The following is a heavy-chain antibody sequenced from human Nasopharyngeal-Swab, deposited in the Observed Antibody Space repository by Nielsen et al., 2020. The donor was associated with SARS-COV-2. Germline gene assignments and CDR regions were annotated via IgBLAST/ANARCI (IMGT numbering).Heavy chain of an antibody. Sequence: GESLKISCAASGFTFSSYSMNWVRQAPGKGLEWVSSISSSSSYIFYADSVKGRFTISRDNAKKSLYLQMNSLRAEDTAVYYCARSPGSITMVRGVIMTGWFDPWGQGTLVTVSS. CDR3: ARSPGSITMVRGVIMTGWFDP. CDR1: GFTFSSYS. D-gene: IGHD3-10*01. V-gene: IGHV3-21*01. CDR2: ISSSSSYI. J-gene: IGHJ5*02.